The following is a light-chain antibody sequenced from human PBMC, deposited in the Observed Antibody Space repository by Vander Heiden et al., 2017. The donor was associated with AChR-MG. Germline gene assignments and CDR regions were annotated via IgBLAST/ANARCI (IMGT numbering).Light chain of an antibody. J-gene: IGKJ2*01. CDR1: QIISTY. CDR3: QHTYTLPHT. CDR2: GAS. Sequence: DIQMTQSPPSLSASVGDRVTIACRASQIISTYLNWYQQKPGKAPQVMIYGASRLQSGVPSRFSGSGSGTDFTLTISSLQPEDFATYYCQHTYTLPHTFGQGTRLKIK. V-gene: IGKV1-39*01.